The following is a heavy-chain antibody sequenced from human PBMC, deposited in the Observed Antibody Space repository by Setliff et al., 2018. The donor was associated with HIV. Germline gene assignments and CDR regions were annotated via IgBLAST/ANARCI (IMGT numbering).Heavy chain of an antibody. CDR1: GYTFSSYG. CDR2: ISAYNGNT. V-gene: IGHV1-18*01. D-gene: IGHD3-3*01. CDR3: ARGYYNFWSGYYDSRFPNPIDAFDI. J-gene: IGHJ3*02. Sequence: GASVKVSCKASGYTFSSYGISWVRQAPGQGVEWMGWISAYNGNTNYAQKLQGRVTMTTDTSTSTAYMELRSLRSDDTAVYYRARGYYNFWSGYYDSRFPNPIDAFDIWGQGTMVTV.